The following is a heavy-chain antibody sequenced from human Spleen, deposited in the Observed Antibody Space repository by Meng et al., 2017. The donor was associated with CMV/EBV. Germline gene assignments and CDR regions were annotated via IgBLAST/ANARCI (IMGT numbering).Heavy chain of an antibody. CDR3: AKVGIYCGSVCWHPP. Sequence: GHEPVPPPEPLVFTCAPARSSSSSRNCWTWVRQRKGKGRKCRRKVYNSGSTNYHPSHKSGVTTPVNESKTQFSLWLSFVTAADTADYYGAKVGIYCGSVCWHPPWGQGTLVTVSS. D-gene: IGHD2-21*01. J-gene: IGHJ5*02. CDR1: RSSSSSRNC. CDR2: VYNSGST. V-gene: IGHV4-4*03.